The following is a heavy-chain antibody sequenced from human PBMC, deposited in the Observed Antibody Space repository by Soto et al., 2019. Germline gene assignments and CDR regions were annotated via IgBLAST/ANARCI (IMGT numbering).Heavy chain of an antibody. CDR1: GYTFTSYA. Sequence: GASVKVSCKASGYTFTSYAMHWVRQAPGQGLEWMGIINPSGDRTNYAQKFQGRVTMTRDTSTSTVYMELSSLRSEDTAVYYCASIGGAAAGIPFDYWGQGTLVTVSS. J-gene: IGHJ4*02. CDR2: INPSGDRT. CDR3: ASIGGAAAGIPFDY. V-gene: IGHV1-46*03. D-gene: IGHD6-13*01.